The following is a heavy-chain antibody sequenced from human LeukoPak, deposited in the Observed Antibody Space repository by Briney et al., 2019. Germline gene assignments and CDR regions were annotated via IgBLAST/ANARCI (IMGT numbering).Heavy chain of an antibody. J-gene: IGHJ4*02. V-gene: IGHV3-53*01. D-gene: IGHD2-15*01. Sequence: GSLRLSCTASGFIASSNYMSWVRQAPGKGLEWVSLIYSGGSTYYADSVMGRSTISRDKSNNTLYLQMNSLRAEDTAVYYCATGGRSGVAFESWGQGTLVTVSS. CDR2: IYSGGST. CDR3: ATGGRSGVAFES. CDR1: GFIASSNY.